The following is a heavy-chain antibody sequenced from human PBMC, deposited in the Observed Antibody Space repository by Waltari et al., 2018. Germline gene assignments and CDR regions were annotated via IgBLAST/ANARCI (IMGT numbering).Heavy chain of an antibody. D-gene: IGHD3-3*01. V-gene: IGHV1-69*04. CDR3: ARSREEGFDFWSGYAYYFDY. J-gene: IGHJ4*02. Sequence: QVQLVQSGAEVKKPGSSVKVSCKASGGTFSSYAISWVRQAPGQGLEWMGGIIPILGIANDAQKFQGRVTITADESTSTAYMELSSLRSEDTAVYYCARSREEGFDFWSGYAYYFDYWGQGTLVTVSS. CDR2: IIPILGIA. CDR1: GGTFSSYA.